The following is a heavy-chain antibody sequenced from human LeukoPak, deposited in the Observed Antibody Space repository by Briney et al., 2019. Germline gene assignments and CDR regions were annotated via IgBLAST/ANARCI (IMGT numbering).Heavy chain of an antibody. Sequence: PGGSLRPSCAVSGFTFTDYWMNWVRQAPGKGRKGVASIRQDGGEKYYVDSVKGRFTISRDNTKNSLYLQMSALRAEDTAVYYCARDGTAAGLYFDLWGQGTLVTVSS. D-gene: IGHD6-13*01. CDR3: ARDGTAAGLYFDL. CDR1: GFTFTDYW. CDR2: IRQDGGEK. J-gene: IGHJ4*01. V-gene: IGHV3-7*01.